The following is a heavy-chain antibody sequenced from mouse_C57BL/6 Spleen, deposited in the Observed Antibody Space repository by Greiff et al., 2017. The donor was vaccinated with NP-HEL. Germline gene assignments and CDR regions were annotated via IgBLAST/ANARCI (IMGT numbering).Heavy chain of an antibody. J-gene: IGHJ3*01. D-gene: IGHD1-1*01. CDR2: INPSNGGT. CDR1: GYTFTGYW. CDR3: ARLGATVVG. Sequence: VKLSCKASGYTFTGYWIHWVKQRPGQGLEWIGNINPSNGGTNYNEKFKSKATLTVDKSSSTAYMQLSSLTSEDSAVYYCARLGATVVGWGQGTLVTVSA. V-gene: IGHV1-53*01.